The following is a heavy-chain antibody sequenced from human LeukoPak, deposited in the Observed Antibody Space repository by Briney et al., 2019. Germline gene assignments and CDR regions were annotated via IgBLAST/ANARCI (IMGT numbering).Heavy chain of an antibody. CDR1: GYTFTSYY. V-gene: IGHV1-46*01. CDR2: INPSGGST. J-gene: IGHJ4*02. D-gene: IGHD3-22*01. Sequence: ASVKVSCKASGYTFTSYYMNWVRQAPGQGLEWMGIINPSGGSTSYAQKFQGRVTMTRDTSTSTVYMELSSLRSEDTAVYYCARDGYYDSSGYYGRGFDYWGQGTLVTVSS. CDR3: ARDGYYDSSGYYGRGFDY.